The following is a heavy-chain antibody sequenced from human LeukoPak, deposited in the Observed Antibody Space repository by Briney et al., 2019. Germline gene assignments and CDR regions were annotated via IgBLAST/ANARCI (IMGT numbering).Heavy chain of an antibody. J-gene: IGHJ3*02. CDR1: GGTFSSYG. CDR3: ARGDYDSSAYYHDAFDN. D-gene: IGHD3-22*01. Sequence: GASVKVSCKASGGTFSSYGISWVRQAPGQGLEWMGGIIPIFGTANYAQKFQGRVTITADVSTSTAYMDLSSLRSEDTAVYYCARGDYDSSAYYHDAFDNWGQGTMVTVSS. CDR2: IIPIFGTA. V-gene: IGHV1-69*13.